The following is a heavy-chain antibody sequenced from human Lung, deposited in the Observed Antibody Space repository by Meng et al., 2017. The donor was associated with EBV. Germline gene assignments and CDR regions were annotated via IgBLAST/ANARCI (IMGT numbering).Heavy chain of an antibody. Sequence: QDQLVQSGAEVKKPGASVKISCKASGYTFTTYPMHWVRQAPGQRPEWVGWINPGNGITKYSHKFQDRVTIIRDTSANTAYLELRSLRLEDTAVYYCARGIEVVGTGYFWGQGSLVTVSS. D-gene: IGHD6-19*01. CDR3: ARGIEVVGTGYF. V-gene: IGHV1-3*01. J-gene: IGHJ4*02. CDR2: INPGNGIT. CDR1: GYTFTTYP.